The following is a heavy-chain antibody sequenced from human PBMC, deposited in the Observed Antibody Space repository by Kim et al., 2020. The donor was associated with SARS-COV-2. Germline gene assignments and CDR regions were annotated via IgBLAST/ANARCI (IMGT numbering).Heavy chain of an antibody. V-gene: IGHV4-61*01. Sequence: SETLSLTCTVSGGSVSSGSYYWSWIRQPPGKGLEWIGYIYYSGSTNYNPSLKSRVTISVDTSKNQFSLKLSSVTAADTAVYYCARGLVATIPYPFDYWGQGTLVTVSS. D-gene: IGHD5-12*01. CDR1: GGSVSSGSYY. CDR3: ARGLVATIPYPFDY. J-gene: IGHJ4*02. CDR2: IYYSGST.